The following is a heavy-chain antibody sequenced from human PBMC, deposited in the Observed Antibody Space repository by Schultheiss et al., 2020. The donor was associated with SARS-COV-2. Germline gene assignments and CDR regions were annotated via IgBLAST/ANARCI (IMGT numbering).Heavy chain of an antibody. CDR1: GFTVSSNY. CDR3: ARDLEVGGDRDY. CDR2: GSSDGGI. Sequence: GGSLRLSCAASGFTVSSNYMSWVRQAPGKGLEWVSGGSSDGGINYADSVKGRFTISRDNSKNTLYLQMSSLRAEDTAVYYCARDLEVGGDRDYWGQGTLVTVSS. D-gene: IGHD3-16*01. V-gene: IGHV3-53*01. J-gene: IGHJ4*02.